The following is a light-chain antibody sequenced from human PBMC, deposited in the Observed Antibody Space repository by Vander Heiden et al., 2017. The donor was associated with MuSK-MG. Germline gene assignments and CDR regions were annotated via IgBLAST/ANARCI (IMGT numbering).Light chain of an antibody. CDR3: CSYTTSSTLV. J-gene: IGLJ2*01. CDR2: DVG. V-gene: IGLV2-14*03. Sequence: QSALTQPASVSGSPGQSITLSCTGTSSDVGSYNYVSWYQQHPGKAPKRIIYDVGNRPSGISSRCSASKSGNTASLTISGLQTEDEADYYCCSYTTSSTLVFGGGTKLTVL. CDR1: SSDVGSYNY.